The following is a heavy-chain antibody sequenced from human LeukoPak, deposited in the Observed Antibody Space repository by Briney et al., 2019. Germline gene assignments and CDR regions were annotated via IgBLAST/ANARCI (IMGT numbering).Heavy chain of an antibody. CDR2: INYSGST. Sequence: SETLSLTCTVSGGSISDYYWSWIRQPPGKGLEWIGYINYSGSTNYNPSLKSRVTVSADTSKNQISLKLTSVTAADTAVYYCARVSGPTVRGVTNWFDPWGQGTLVTVSS. CDR1: GGSISDYY. CDR3: ARVSGPTVRGVTNWFDP. D-gene: IGHD3-10*01. V-gene: IGHV4-59*08. J-gene: IGHJ5*02.